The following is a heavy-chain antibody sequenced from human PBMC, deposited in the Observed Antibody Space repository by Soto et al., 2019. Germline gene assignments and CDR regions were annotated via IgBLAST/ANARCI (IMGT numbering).Heavy chain of an antibody. CDR3: ARQGHCSGGNCHSRAFDI. CDR2: VFPGDSAT. CDR1: GYSFANYW. J-gene: IGHJ3*02. V-gene: IGHV5-51*01. D-gene: IGHD2-15*01. Sequence: GESLKISCKGSGYSFANYWIGWVRQMPGKGLEWMGIVFPGDSATRYSPSFQGQVTISADKSISTAYLQWSSLKASDTAMYLCARQGHCSGGNCHSRAFDIWGQGTMVTVSS.